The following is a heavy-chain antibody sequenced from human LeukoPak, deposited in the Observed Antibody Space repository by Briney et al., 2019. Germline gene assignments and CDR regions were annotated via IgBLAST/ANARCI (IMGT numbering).Heavy chain of an antibody. CDR2: INHSGST. CDR1: GGSFSGYY. CDR3: ASTITVTTDY. V-gene: IGHV4-34*01. J-gene: IGHJ4*02. D-gene: IGHD4-17*01. Sequence: PSETLSLTCAVYGGSFSGYYWNWIRQPPGKGLEWIGEINHSGSTNYNPSLKSRVTISVDTSNNQFSLKLSSVTAADTAVYYCASTITVTTDYWGQGTLVTVSS.